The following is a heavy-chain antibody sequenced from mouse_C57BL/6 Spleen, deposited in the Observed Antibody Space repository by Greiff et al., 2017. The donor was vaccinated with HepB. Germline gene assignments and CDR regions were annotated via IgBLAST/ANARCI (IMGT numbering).Heavy chain of an antibody. CDR1: GFTFSDYY. Sequence: EVQLVESEGGLVQPGRSMKLSCTASGFTFSDYYMAWVRQVPEKGLEWVANINYDGSSTYYLDSLKSRFIISRDNAKNILYLQMSSLKSEDTATYYCARVDYTWFAYWGQGTLVTVSA. J-gene: IGHJ3*01. V-gene: IGHV5-16*01. D-gene: IGHD2-12*01. CDR2: INYDGSST. CDR3: ARVDYTWFAY.